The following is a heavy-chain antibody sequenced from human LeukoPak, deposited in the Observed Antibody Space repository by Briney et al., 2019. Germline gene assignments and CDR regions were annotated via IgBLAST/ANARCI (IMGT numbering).Heavy chain of an antibody. Sequence: GGSLRLSCAAPGLTFSNAWMTWVRQAPGKGLEWVGRIKNKIDGGTTDYAAPVKGRFIISRDDSKGTVSLQMNSLKTDDTAVYYCTASRVGNYYIYYYVDYWGQGTPVTVSS. V-gene: IGHV3-15*01. J-gene: IGHJ4*02. CDR2: IKNKIDGGTT. CDR3: TASRVGNYYIYYYVDY. CDR1: GLTFSNAW. D-gene: IGHD1-26*01.